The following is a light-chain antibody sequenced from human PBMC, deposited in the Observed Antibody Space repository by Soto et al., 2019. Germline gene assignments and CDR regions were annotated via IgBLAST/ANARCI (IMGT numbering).Light chain of an antibody. CDR2: DAS. CDR3: QQRYTWPLS. Sequence: EIVLTQSPATLSLSPGERATLSCRASQSVGSYLAWYQQKPGQAPRLLIYDASHRATGIPARFSGSGSGTDFTLTINRLEPEDFAFYYCQQRYTWPLSFGGGNKVEIK. V-gene: IGKV3-11*01. J-gene: IGKJ4*01. CDR1: QSVGSY.